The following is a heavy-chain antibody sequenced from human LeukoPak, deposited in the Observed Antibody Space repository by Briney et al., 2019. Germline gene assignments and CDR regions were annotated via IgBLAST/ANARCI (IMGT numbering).Heavy chain of an antibody. J-gene: IGHJ4*02. CDR3: ARGIEAGVDY. V-gene: IGHV1-8*02. CDR1: GYTFTNYD. Sequence: ASVKVSCKTSGYTFTNYDINWVRQATGQGLEWLGWMSPGSGYTGYAQKFQGRVTMTRDISITTAYVELSSLRSEETAVYYCARGIEAGVDYWGQGTLVTVPS. D-gene: IGHD6-25*01. CDR2: MSPGSGYT.